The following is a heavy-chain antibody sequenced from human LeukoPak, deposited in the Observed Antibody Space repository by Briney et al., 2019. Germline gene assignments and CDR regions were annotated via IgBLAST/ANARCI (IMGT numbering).Heavy chain of an antibody. J-gene: IGHJ3*01. Sequence: GRSLRLSCAASGFTFSSYGMHWVRQAPGKGLEWVAVIWYDGSNKYYADSVKGRFTISRDNSKNTLYLQMNSLRAEDTAVYYCAKVDEWFGESRWGQGTMVTVSS. CDR3: AKVDEWFGESR. V-gene: IGHV3-33*06. CDR1: GFTFSSYG. D-gene: IGHD3-10*01. CDR2: IWYDGSNK.